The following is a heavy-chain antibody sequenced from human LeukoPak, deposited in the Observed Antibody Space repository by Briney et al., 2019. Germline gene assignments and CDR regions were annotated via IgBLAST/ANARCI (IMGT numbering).Heavy chain of an antibody. CDR3: ARDSGYSSSWSFDP. D-gene: IGHD6-13*01. Sequence: GASVKVSCKASGYTFASYAMNWVRQAPGQGLEWMGWVNTNTGNPTYAQGFTGRFVFSLDTSVSTAYLQISSLKAEDTAVYYCARDSGYSSSWSFDPWGQGTLVTVSS. CDR1: GYTFASYA. J-gene: IGHJ5*02. V-gene: IGHV7-4-1*02. CDR2: VNTNTGNP.